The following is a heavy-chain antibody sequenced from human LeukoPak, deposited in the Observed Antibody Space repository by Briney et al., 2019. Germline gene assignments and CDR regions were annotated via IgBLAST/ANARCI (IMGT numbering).Heavy chain of an antibody. Sequence: GSLRLSCAASGFPFSSYAMSWVRQAPGKGLEWVSAISGSGGSTYYADSVKGRFTISRDNSKNTLYLQMNSLRAEDTAVYYCARYGAYCGGDCPDFDYWGQGTLVTVSS. D-gene: IGHD2-21*02. V-gene: IGHV3-23*01. CDR3: ARYGAYCGGDCPDFDY. CDR2: ISGSGGST. CDR1: GFPFSSYA. J-gene: IGHJ4*02.